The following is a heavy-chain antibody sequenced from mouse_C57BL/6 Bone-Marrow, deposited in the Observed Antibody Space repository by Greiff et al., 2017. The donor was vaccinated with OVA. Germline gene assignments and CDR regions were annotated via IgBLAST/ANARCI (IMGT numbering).Heavy chain of an antibody. D-gene: IGHD2-4*01. J-gene: IGHJ2*01. CDR1: GFSLTSYG. CDR2: IWSGGST. Sequence: VQRVESGPGLVQPSQSLSITCPVSGFSLTSYGVHWVRQSPGKGLEWLGVIWSGGSTDYNAAFISRLSISKDNSKSQVFFKMNSLQADDTAIYYCARGGDYDPYYFDYWGQGTTLTVSS. V-gene: IGHV2-2*01. CDR3: ARGGDYDPYYFDY.